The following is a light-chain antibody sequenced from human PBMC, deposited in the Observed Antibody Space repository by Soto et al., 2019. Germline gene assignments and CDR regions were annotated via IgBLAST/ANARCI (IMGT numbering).Light chain of an antibody. CDR2: GNS. CDR1: SSNIGAGYD. Sequence: QSVLTQPPSVSGAPGQRGTISCTGSSSNIGAGYDVHWYQQLPGTAPKLLIYGNSNRPSGVSDRFSGSKSGTSASLAITGLQAEDEADYYCQSYDSSLSGSRVFGAGTKLTVL. J-gene: IGLJ1*01. V-gene: IGLV1-40*01. CDR3: QSYDSSLSGSRV.